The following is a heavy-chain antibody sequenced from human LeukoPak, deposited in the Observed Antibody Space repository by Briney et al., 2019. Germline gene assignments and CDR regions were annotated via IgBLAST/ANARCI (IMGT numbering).Heavy chain of an antibody. Sequence: SETLSLTCTVSGGSISSGDYYWSWLRQPPGKGLEWIGYIYYSGSTYYNPSLKSRVTISVDTSKNQFSLKLSSVTAADTAVYYCARDPEYGDYRYGMDVWGQGTTVTVSS. J-gene: IGHJ6*02. V-gene: IGHV4-30-4*01. D-gene: IGHD4-17*01. CDR2: IYYSGST. CDR1: GGSISSGDYY. CDR3: ARDPEYGDYRYGMDV.